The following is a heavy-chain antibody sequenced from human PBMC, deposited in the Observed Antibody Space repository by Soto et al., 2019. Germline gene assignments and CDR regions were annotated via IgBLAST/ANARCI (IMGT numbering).Heavy chain of an antibody. CDR2: FFYGGRT. V-gene: IGHV4-39*01. Sequence: QVQLQQSGPGLLKPSETLSLTCTVSGGSISSPSYNWGWVRQPPGKGPGWIGSFFYGGRTHYSPSLESRLSISVDTARSQVSLILTSVTAADTAVYYCATVASTHFDSWGQGALVVVSS. D-gene: IGHD1-1*01. CDR1: GGSISSPSYN. CDR3: ATVASTHFDS. J-gene: IGHJ4*02.